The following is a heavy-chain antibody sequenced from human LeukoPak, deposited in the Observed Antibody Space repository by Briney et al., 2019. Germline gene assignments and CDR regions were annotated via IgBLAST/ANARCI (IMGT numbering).Heavy chain of an antibody. J-gene: IGHJ3*02. CDR1: GGSISSGGYY. CDR3: AREDYYDTHAFDI. CDR2: IYYSGST. Sequence: SETLSLTCTVSGGSISSGGYYWSWIRQHPGKGLEWIGHIYYSGSTYYNPSLKSRVTISVDTSKNQFSLKLSSVTAADTAVYYCAREDYYDTHAFDIWGQGTMVTVSS. D-gene: IGHD3-22*01. V-gene: IGHV4-31*03.